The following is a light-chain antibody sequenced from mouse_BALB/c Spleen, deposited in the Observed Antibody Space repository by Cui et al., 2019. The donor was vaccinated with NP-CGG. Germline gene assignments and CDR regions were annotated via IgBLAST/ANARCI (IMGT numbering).Light chain of an antibody. J-gene: IGLJ1*01. Sequence: QAVLTQASGLTTSPGETVTLTCRSSTGAVTTNNYANWVQEKPDHLFTGLIGGTNNRAPGVPARFSGSLIGDKAALTITGAQTEDEAIYFCVLWYSNHWVFGGGTKLTVL. CDR2: GTN. CDR1: TGAVTTNNY. V-gene: IGLV1*01. CDR3: VLWYSNHWV.